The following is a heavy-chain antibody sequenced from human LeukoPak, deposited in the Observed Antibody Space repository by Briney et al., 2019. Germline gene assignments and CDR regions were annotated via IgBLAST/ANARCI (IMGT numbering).Heavy chain of an antibody. CDR1: GSTFSDHY. CDR3: VRGFYDVSSGYYSRQFYFDY. J-gene: IGHJ4*02. D-gene: IGHD3-22*01. Sequence: GGSLRLSCAASGSTFSDHYMDWVRQAPGKGLEWVGRIRNKPNSYTTQYAASVKGRFTISRDDSKNSLYLQMNSLTTEDTAVYYCVRGFYDVSSGYYSRQFYFDYWGQGTLVTVSS. V-gene: IGHV3-72*01. CDR2: IRNKPNSYTT.